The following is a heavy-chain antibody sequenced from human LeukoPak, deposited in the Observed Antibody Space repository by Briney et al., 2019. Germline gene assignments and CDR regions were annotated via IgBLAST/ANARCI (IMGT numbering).Heavy chain of an antibody. J-gene: IGHJ5*02. CDR2: IYYRGYT. CDR1: GGSISSSSFY. Sequence: SETLSLTCSVSGGSISSSSFYWGWIRQPPGRGLEWIGSIYYRGYTNHNPSLKSRVTISVDTSKNQFSLNLSSVTAADTAMYYCARASGSESDWLDPWGQGALVTVSS. D-gene: IGHD3-10*01. V-gene: IGHV4-39*01. CDR3: ARASGSESDWLDP.